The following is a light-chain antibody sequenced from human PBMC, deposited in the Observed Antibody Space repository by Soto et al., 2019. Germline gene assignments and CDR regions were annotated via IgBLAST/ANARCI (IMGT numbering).Light chain of an antibody. CDR1: QSISSW. CDR2: DAS. J-gene: IGKJ1*01. Sequence: DIQMTQSPSTLSASVGDRVTITCRASQSISSWLAWYQQKPGKAPKLLIYDASNLASGVPSRVRGSGSGTEFTLTIDDLQPEDFATYYCLQHRNYPLTFGQGTKVDI. CDR3: LQHRNYPLT. V-gene: IGKV1-5*01.